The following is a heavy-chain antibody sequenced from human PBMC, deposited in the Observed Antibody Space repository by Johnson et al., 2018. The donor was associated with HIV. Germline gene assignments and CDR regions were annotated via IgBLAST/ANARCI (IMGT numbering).Heavy chain of an antibody. J-gene: IGHJ3*02. D-gene: IGHD3-3*01. CDR3: ARVWSGESGAFAI. Sequence: QVQLVESGGGVVRPGGSLRLSCAASGFTFSSYGMHWARQAPGKGLEWVATISYDGSDKYFADSVKGRFTIFRANSKNTLYLQLNSLRAEDTAVYYCARVWSGESGAFAIWGQGTMVTVSS. CDR1: GFTFSSYG. CDR2: ISYDGSDK. V-gene: IGHV3-30*03.